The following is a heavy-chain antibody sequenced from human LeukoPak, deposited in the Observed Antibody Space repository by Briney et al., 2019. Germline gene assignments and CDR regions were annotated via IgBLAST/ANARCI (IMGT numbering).Heavy chain of an antibody. CDR2: IGVSGGST. D-gene: IGHD3-10*01. Sequence: GGSLRLSCAASGFTFSSYAMSWVGHAPVKGLEWVSAIGVSGGSTYYADSVKGRFTISRDNSKKTLYLQMNSLRAEDTAVYYCAGGFGELRPVHIWGQGTMVTVSS. V-gene: IGHV3-23*01. J-gene: IGHJ3*02. CDR1: GFTFSSYA. CDR3: AGGFGELRPVHI.